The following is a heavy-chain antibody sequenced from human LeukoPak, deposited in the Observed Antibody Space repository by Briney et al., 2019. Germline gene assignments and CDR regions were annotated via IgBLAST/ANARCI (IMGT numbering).Heavy chain of an antibody. D-gene: IGHD3-22*01. CDR3: ARDRYYDSSGYHSWKAFDI. V-gene: IGHV3-21*01. CDR2: ISSSSSYI. J-gene: IGHJ3*02. Sequence: PGGSLRLSCAASGFTFSSYSMNWVRQAPGKGLEWVSSISSSSSYIYYADSVKGRFTISRDNAKNSLYLQMNSLRAEDTAVYYCARDRYYDSSGYHSWKAFDIWDQGTMVTVSS. CDR1: GFTFSSYS.